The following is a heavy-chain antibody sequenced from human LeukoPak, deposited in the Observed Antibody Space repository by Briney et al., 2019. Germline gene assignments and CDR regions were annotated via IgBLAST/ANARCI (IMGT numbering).Heavy chain of an antibody. J-gene: IGHJ3*02. CDR2: INSDGSST. CDR3: AREKKVVAATSYDAFDI. D-gene: IGHD2-15*01. CDR1: GFTFSSYS. Sequence: GGSLRLSCAASGFTFSSYSMNWVRQAPGKGLVWVSRINSDGSSTSYADSVKGRFTISRDNAKNTLYLQMNSLRAEDTAVYYCAREKKVVAATSYDAFDIWGQGTMVTVSS. V-gene: IGHV3-74*01.